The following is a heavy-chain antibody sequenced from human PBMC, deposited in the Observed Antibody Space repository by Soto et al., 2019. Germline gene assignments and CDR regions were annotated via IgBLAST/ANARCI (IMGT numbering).Heavy chain of an antibody. J-gene: IGHJ4*01. Sequence: SETLSLTCNVSGYSVSSGSYRGWIRQPPGKGPEWIASIYHGGPTFYNPSLKSRVGISVDTSKNQVSLILRSVSAADTAVYFCARAHVMVVAGSPFDYWGHGSLVTVSS. V-gene: IGHV4-38-2*02. CDR3: ARAHVMVVAGSPFDY. CDR2: IYHGGPT. CDR1: GYSVSSGSY. D-gene: IGHD6-19*01.